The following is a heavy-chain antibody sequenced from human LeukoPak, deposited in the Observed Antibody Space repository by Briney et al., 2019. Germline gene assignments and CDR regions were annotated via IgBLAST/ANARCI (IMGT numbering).Heavy chain of an antibody. D-gene: IGHD3-10*01. CDR1: GYSISSGYY. Sequence: PSETLSLTCTVSGYSISSGYYWGWIRPPPGKGLEWIGSIYHSGSTYYNPSLKSRVTISVDTSKNQFSLNLSSVTAEDTAVYYCASRRGDSDYWGQGTLVTVSS. CDR3: ASRRGDSDY. J-gene: IGHJ4*02. V-gene: IGHV4-38-2*02. CDR2: IYHSGST.